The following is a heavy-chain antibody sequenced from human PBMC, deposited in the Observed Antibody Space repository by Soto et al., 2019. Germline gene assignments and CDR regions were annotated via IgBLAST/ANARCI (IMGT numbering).Heavy chain of an antibody. CDR2: IWNDGSGY. Sequence: QVQLVESGGGVVQPGGSLRLSCAASGFTFNNYGMHWVRQAPGKGLEWVAVIWNDGSGYYYANSVKGRFTIPRDISRKRRDLKLGGLRPGNRAGYFWGNRQIRTPTGGAAVARGGMDVWGPGPRSPSP. D-gene: IGHD6-25*01. V-gene: IGHV3-33*06. CDR1: GFTFNNYG. J-gene: IGHJ6*02. CDR3: GNRQIRTPTGGAAVARGGMDV.